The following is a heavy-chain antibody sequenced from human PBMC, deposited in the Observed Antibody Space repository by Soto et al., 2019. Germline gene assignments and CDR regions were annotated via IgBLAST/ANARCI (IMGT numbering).Heavy chain of an antibody. J-gene: IGHJ4*02. CDR2: MYPGDSDT. CDR3: ARLPRDCNKTSCYYADH. Sequence: GESLKISCRGSGYDFNTNWFGWVRQLPGRGLEWVGIMYPGDSDTRYNPSLQGHVTLSVDVTVSTTFLQWRSLETSDTGMYFCARLPRDCNKTSCYYADHWGQGTQVTVSS. CDR1: GYDFNTNW. V-gene: IGHV5-51*01. D-gene: IGHD3-3*01.